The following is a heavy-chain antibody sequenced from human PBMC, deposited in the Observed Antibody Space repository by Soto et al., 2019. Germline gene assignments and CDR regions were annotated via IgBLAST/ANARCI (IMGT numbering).Heavy chain of an antibody. CDR1: GYTFTSYY. Sequence: QVQLVQSGAEVKKPGASVKVSCTSSGYTFTSYYMHWVRQAPGQGLEWMGIINPSGGSTSYAQKFQGRVTMTRDTSTSTVYMELSSLRAEDTAVYYCASNLGWSSGWYNWGQGTLVTVSS. CDR3: ASNLGWSSGWYN. D-gene: IGHD6-19*01. V-gene: IGHV1-46*01. CDR2: INPSGGST. J-gene: IGHJ4*02.